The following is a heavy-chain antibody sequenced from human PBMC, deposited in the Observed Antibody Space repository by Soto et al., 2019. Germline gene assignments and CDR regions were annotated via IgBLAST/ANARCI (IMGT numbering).Heavy chain of an antibody. J-gene: IGHJ4*02. D-gene: IGHD1-1*01. V-gene: IGHV4-34*01. CDR2: INHSGST. Sequence: WVTLSLTCAINSGSFVGYYRSRIRQPPGKGLEWIGEINHSGSTNYNPSLKSRVTISVDTSKNQFSLKLSSVTAADTAVYYCARAAYKLERRPYFDYWGQGTLVTVSS. CDR3: ARAAYKLERRPYFDY. CDR1: SGSFVGYY.